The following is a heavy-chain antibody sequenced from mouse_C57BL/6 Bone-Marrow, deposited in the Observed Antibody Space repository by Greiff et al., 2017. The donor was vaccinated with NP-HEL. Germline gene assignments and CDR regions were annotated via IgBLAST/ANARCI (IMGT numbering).Heavy chain of an antibody. Sequence: VQLQQSGAELMKPGASVKLSCKATGYSFTGYWIEWVKQRPGHGLEWIGEILPGSGSTNYNEKFKGKATFTADTSSNTAYMQLSSLTTEDSAIYYGATVITTVPRYYFDYWGQGTTLTVSS. D-gene: IGHD1-1*01. CDR1: GYSFTGYW. CDR2: ILPGSGST. CDR3: ATVITTVPRYYFDY. J-gene: IGHJ2*01. V-gene: IGHV1-9*01.